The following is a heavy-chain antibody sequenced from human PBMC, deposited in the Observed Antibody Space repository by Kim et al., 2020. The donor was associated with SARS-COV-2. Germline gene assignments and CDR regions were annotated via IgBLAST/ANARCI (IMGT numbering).Heavy chain of an antibody. CDR2: IHYNGNT. J-gene: IGHJ4*02. V-gene: IGHV4-39*01. Sequence: SETLSLTCSVSGGSINSGGYYWAWIRQPPGKGLEWIGGIHYNGNTDYNPSLKSRLTISIDTSKNQFSLRLRSVTAADTAVYYCARHEFVFVVGATSPFDYRGQGTLVSVSS. CDR1: GGSINSGGYY. CDR3: ARHEFVFVVGATSPFDY. D-gene: IGHD2-21*01.